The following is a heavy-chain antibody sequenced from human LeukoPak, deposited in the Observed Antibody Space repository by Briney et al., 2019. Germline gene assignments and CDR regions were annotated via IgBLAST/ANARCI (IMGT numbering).Heavy chain of an antibody. D-gene: IGHD2-15*01. Sequence: GGSLRLSCAASGFTFSGSGMSWVRQAPGKGLEWISSSGDSDGSTYYADSLKGRFTITRDNSKNTLYLQMNNLRAEDTAVYYCAKGGCRGTCNPLAYWGQGALVTVSP. CDR1: GFTFSGSG. J-gene: IGHJ4*02. V-gene: IGHV3-23*01. CDR2: SGDSDGST. CDR3: AKGGCRGTCNPLAY.